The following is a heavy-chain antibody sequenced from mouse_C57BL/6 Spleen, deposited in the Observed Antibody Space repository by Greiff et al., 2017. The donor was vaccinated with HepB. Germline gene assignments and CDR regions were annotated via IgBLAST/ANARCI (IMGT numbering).Heavy chain of an antibody. D-gene: IGHD3-2*02. CDR3: ARKGLGQLNYFDY. V-gene: IGHV1-81*01. CDR1: GYTFTSYG. CDR2: IYPRSGNT. J-gene: IGHJ2*01. Sequence: IQLQQSGAELARPGASVKLSCKASGYTFTSYGISWVKQRTGQGLEWIGEIYPRSGNTYYNEKFKGKATLTADKSSSTAYMELRSLTSEDSAVYFCARKGLGQLNYFDYWGQGTTLTVSS.